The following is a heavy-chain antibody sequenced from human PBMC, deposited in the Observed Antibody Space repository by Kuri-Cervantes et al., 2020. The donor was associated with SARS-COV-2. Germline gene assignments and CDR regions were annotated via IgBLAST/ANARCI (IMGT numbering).Heavy chain of an antibody. J-gene: IGHJ5*02. CDR2: IWPDGNNK. CDR1: GFSFSYYG. D-gene: IGHD1-1*01. CDR3: ARESAVHGIPWGYDP. Sequence: GESLKISCTASGFSFSYYGMHWVRQAPGKGLEWVAVIWPDGNNKFYSDSVRGRFTISRDNSRSTLYLQMNSLRAKDTGVYYCARESAVHGIPWGYDPWGQGTLVTVSS. V-gene: IGHV3-33*08.